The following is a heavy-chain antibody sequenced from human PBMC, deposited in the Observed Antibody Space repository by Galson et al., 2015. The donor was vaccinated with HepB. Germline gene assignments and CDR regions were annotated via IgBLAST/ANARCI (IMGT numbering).Heavy chain of an antibody. J-gene: IGHJ4*02. Sequence: SLRLSCAVSGFTFSSYGMHWVRQAPGKGLEWVAVIWYDGSNKYYADSVKGRFTISRDNSKNTLYLQMNSLRAEDTAVYYCARDGIYSHAWGDLDYWGQGTLVTVSS. V-gene: IGHV3-33*08. CDR2: IWYDGSNK. CDR1: GFTFSSYG. D-gene: IGHD5-18*01. CDR3: ARDGIYSHAWGDLDY.